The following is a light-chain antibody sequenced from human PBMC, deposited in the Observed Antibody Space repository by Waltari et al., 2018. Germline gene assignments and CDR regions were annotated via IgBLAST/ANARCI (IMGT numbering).Light chain of an antibody. CDR1: QTVLYNSNDKIY. Sequence: DIVFTQSPDSLAVSLGVRATIICQSSQTVLYNSNDKIYLALYQQKPGHPPRLLISWASIRESGVPDRFSGSGSGTDFTLTISSLQAEDVAVYYCQKYYRSRTFGQWTKVEIK. V-gene: IGKV4-1*01. J-gene: IGKJ1*01. CDR3: QKYYRSRT. CDR2: WAS.